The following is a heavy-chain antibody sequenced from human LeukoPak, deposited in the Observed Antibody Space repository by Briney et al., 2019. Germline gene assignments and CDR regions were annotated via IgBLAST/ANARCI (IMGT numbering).Heavy chain of an antibody. V-gene: IGHV1-2*06. Sequence: ASVKVSCKASGYTFTGCYMHWVRQAPGQGLEWMGRINPNSGGTNYAQKFQGRVTMTRDTSISTAYMELSRLRSDDTAVYYCARDSVYYDSSGYYPDYWGQGTLVTVSS. CDR3: ARDSVYYDSSGYYPDY. CDR1: GYTFTGCY. J-gene: IGHJ4*02. CDR2: INPNSGGT. D-gene: IGHD3-22*01.